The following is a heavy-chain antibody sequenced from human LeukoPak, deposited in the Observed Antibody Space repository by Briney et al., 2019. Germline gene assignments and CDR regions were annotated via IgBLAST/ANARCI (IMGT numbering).Heavy chain of an antibody. V-gene: IGHV3-23*01. CDR1: GFTFSSYA. Sequence: PGGSLRLSCAASGFTFSSYAMSWVRQAPGKGLGWVSAISGSGGSTYYADSVKGRFTISRDNSKNTLYLQMYSLRAEDTAVYYCAKVRVAGHDAFDIWGQGTMVTVSS. J-gene: IGHJ3*02. D-gene: IGHD6-19*01. CDR3: AKVRVAGHDAFDI. CDR2: ISGSGGST.